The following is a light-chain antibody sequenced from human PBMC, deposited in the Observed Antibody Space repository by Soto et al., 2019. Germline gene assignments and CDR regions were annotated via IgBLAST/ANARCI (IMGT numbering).Light chain of an antibody. Sequence: IVWRISPDRLSVSQGERVNLSGSASQSVSSYLAWYQQKPGQAPRLLIYDASNRATGIPARFSGSGSGTDFALTISSLESEDFAVYYCQQRSNWAKITFGGGTKVDIK. CDR1: QSVSSY. CDR3: QQRSNWAKIT. V-gene: IGKV3-11*01. CDR2: DAS. J-gene: IGKJ4*01.